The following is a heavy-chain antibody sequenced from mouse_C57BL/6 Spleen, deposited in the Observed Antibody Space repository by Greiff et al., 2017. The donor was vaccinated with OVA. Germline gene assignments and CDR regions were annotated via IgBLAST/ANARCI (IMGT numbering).Heavy chain of an antibody. CDR1: GYTFTSYW. Sequence: QVQLKQSGAELVKPGASVKMSCKASGYTFTSYWITWVKQRPGQGLEWIGDIYPGSGSTNYNEKFKSKATLTVDTSSSTAYMQLSSLTSEDSAVYYCARFRSYGNYDYWGQGTTLTVSS. J-gene: IGHJ2*01. CDR2: IYPGSGST. V-gene: IGHV1-55*01. D-gene: IGHD2-1*01. CDR3: ARFRSYGNYDY.